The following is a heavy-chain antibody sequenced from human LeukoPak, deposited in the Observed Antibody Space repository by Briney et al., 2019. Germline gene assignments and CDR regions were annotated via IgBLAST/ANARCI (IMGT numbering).Heavy chain of an antibody. CDR2: ISGSGGST. CDR3: AKDQFGGKRGSYYFDY. V-gene: IGHV3-23*01. CDR1: GFTFSSYA. Sequence: GGSLRLSCAASGFTFSSYAMSWVRQAPGKGLEWVSAISGSGGSTYYADSVKGRFTISRDNSKNTLYLQMNSLRAEDTAVYYCAKDQFGGKRGSYYFDYWGQGTLVTVSS. J-gene: IGHJ4*02. D-gene: IGHD4-23*01.